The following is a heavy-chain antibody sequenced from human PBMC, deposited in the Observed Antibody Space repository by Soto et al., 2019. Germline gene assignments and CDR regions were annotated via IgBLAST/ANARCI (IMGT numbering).Heavy chain of an antibody. CDR3: TTDVVGYSYGLDY. Sequence: SVSNAWMNWVRQAPGKGLEWVGSIKSKTDGGTTDYAAPVKGRFTISRDDSKNTLYLQMNSLKTDDTAVYHCTTDVVGYSYGLDYWGQGTLVTVSS. CDR1: SVSNAW. D-gene: IGHD5-18*01. CDR2: IKSKTDGGTT. V-gene: IGHV3-15*07. J-gene: IGHJ4*02.